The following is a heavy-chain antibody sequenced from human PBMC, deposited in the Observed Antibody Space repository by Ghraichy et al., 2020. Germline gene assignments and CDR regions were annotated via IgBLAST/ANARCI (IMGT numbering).Heavy chain of an antibody. V-gene: IGHV3-21*01. Sequence: GGSLRLSCAGSGFSFNDYIINWVRQAPGKGLEWVSSISSSGDFRYYAASVKGRFTISRDYAKNSVSLEMESLRVEDTALYYCARVVGIAPAGPLDFWGQGNLVTVAS. J-gene: IGHJ4*02. D-gene: IGHD2-21*01. CDR3: ARVVGIAPAGPLDF. CDR2: ISSSGDFR. CDR1: GFSFNDYI.